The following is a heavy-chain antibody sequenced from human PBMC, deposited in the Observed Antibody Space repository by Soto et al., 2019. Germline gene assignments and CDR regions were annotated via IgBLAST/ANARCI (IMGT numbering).Heavy chain of an antibody. Sequence: VSVKVSCKASGFTFSDTLINWVRQGPGQRLEWMGWINPSNGNTRYSESFQGRVTISSLSSASTAYVALSDLTSEDTAVYYCARDIVSVGPSVNDAFDXWGQGTMVTVS. J-gene: IGHJ3*01. CDR2: INPSNGNT. CDR1: GFTFSDTL. V-gene: IGHV1-3*01. D-gene: IGHD1-26*01. CDR3: ARDIVSVGPSVNDAFDX.